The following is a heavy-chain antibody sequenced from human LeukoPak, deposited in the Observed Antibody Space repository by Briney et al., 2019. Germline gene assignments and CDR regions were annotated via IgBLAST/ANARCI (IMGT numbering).Heavy chain of an antibody. CDR2: INHSGST. CDR3: ARGGSGYDTYYYYYMDV. CDR1: GGSFSGYY. J-gene: IGHJ6*03. D-gene: IGHD5-12*01. Sequence: PSETLSLTCAVYGGSFSGYYWSWIRQPPGKGLEWIGEINHSGSTNYNPSLKSRVTISVDKSKNQFSLKLSSVTAADTAVYYCARGGSGYDTYYYYYMDVWGKGTTVTVSS. V-gene: IGHV4-34*01.